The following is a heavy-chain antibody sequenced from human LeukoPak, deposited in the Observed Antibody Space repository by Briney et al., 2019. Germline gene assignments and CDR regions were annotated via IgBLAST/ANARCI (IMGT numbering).Heavy chain of an antibody. D-gene: IGHD5-12*01. V-gene: IGHV4-30-2*01. CDR1: GGSISSGGYS. CDR2: IYHSGTT. CDR3: ASGNTGYDRDAFDI. Sequence: SETLSLTCAVSGGSISSGGYSWSWVRQPPGEGLEWVGYIYHSGTTYYNPSLQSRVTISPDRSKNQFSLKLSSMTAADTAVYYCASGNTGYDRDAFDIWGQGTMVTVSS. J-gene: IGHJ3*02.